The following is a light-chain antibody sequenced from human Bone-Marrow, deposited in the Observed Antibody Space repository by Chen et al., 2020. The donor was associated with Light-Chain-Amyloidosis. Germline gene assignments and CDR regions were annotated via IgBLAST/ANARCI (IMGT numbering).Light chain of an antibody. CDR1: DLRTKY. Sequence: SYELTQPPSVSVSPGQTARSTCSGDDLRTKYAYWYQQKPGQAPVLVIHRDTERPSGISERFSGSSSGTTATLTISGVQAEDEADYHCQSADSSGTYEVIFGGGTKLTVL. CDR3: QSADSSGTYEVI. V-gene: IGLV3-25*03. CDR2: RDT. J-gene: IGLJ2*01.